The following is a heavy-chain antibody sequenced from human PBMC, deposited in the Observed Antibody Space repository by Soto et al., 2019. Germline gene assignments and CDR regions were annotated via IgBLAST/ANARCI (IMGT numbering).Heavy chain of an antibody. Sequence: QVQLVQSGAEVKKPGSSVKVSCKASGGTFSSYAISWVRHAPGQGVEWMGGIIPIFGTANHAQKFQGRVTITADESTSTAYMELSSLRSEETAVYYCASSRGSSWYWYFDLWGRGTLVTVSS. J-gene: IGHJ2*01. CDR2: IIPIFGTA. D-gene: IGHD6-13*01. CDR3: ASSRGSSWYWYFDL. CDR1: GGTFSSYA. V-gene: IGHV1-69*01.